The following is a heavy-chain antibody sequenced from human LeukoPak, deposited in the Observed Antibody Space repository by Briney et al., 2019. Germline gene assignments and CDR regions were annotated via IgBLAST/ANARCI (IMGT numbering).Heavy chain of an antibody. V-gene: IGHV3-7*01. D-gene: IGHD5-18*01. CDR3: ARDLAYSRLDY. J-gene: IGHJ4*02. CDR1: GLTFSSSW. CDR2: INPDGNKK. Sequence: GGSLRLSCAVSGLTFSSSWMDWVRQAPGKGLEWVASINPDGNKKYSADSVKGRFTISRDNAENSLYLQMNSLRVEDTAFYYCARDLAYSRLDYWGRGMLVTVSS.